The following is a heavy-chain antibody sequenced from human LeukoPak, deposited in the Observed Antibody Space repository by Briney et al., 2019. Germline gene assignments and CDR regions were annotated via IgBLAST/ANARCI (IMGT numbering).Heavy chain of an antibody. V-gene: IGHV2-70*01. J-gene: IGHJ4*02. Sequence: SGPTLLKPTQTLTLTCTFSGFSLSTSGMSVSWIRQPPGKALEWLSLIDWDDDKYYSTSLKTRLTISKDTSKNQVVLTMTNMDPVDTATYYCARIVDGSVPFYFDYWGQGTLVTVSS. CDR3: ARIVDGSVPFYFDY. CDR1: GFSLSTSGMS. D-gene: IGHD3-10*01. CDR2: IDWDDDK.